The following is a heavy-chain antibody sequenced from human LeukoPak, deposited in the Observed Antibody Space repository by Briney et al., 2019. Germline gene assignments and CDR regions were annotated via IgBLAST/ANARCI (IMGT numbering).Heavy chain of an antibody. Sequence: GGSLRLSCAASGSTFSSYWMHWVRQAPGKGLVWVSRINTDGSSTSYADSVKGRFTISRDNAKNTLYLQMNSLRAEDTAVYYCARAVRGTVQLGYWGQGTLVTVSS. CDR3: ARAVRGTVQLGY. J-gene: IGHJ4*02. CDR1: GSTFSSYW. D-gene: IGHD1-1*01. CDR2: INTDGSST. V-gene: IGHV3-74*01.